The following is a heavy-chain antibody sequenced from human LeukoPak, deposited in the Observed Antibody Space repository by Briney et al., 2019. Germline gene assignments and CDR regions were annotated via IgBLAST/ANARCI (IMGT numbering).Heavy chain of an antibody. V-gene: IGHV4-4*07. D-gene: IGHD3-22*01. J-gene: IGHJ4*02. CDR1: GGSINSYY. Sequence: SETLSLTCTVSGGSINSYYWSWIRQPAGKGLEWIGRIYTSGTTNYNPSLKSRVTMSVDTSKNHFSLQLRSLTAADTAVYYCASTTYDYDTSGHYFLDYWGQGSLVTVSS. CDR2: IYTSGTT. CDR3: ASTTYDYDTSGHYFLDY.